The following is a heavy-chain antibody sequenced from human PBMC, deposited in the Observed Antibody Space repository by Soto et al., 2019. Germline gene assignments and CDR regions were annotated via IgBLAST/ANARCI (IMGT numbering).Heavy chain of an antibody. J-gene: IGHJ6*02. CDR3: ARDRRKGYCSSTSCYASGMDV. D-gene: IGHD2-2*01. CDR2: INHSGST. V-gene: IGHV4-34*01. CDR1: GGSFSGYY. Sequence: ASETLSLTCAVYGGSFSGYYWSWIRPPPGKGLEWIGEINHSGSTNYNPSLKSRVTISVDTSKNQFSLKLSSVTAADTAVYYCARDRRKGYCSSTSCYASGMDVWGQGTTVTVSS.